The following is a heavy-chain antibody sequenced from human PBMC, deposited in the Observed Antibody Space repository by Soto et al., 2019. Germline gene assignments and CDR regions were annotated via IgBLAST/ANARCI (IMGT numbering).Heavy chain of an antibody. V-gene: IGHV4-30-4*01. CDR1: GDSTSSDDYC. CDR2: VSYSGTT. CDR3: ARLGGYYQSLDT. D-gene: IGHD3-22*01. J-gene: IGHJ5*02. Sequence: PSETMSLTRTVSGDSTSSDDYCRSWNRQSPGKGLEWIGYVSYSGTTAYNPSLKSRLTISLDTSRNQFSLKLSSVTAADTAFYYCARLGGYYQSLDTWGQGTLVTVSS.